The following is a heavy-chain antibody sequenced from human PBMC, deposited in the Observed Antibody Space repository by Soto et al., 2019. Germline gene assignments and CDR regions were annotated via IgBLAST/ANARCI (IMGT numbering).Heavy chain of an antibody. D-gene: IGHD2-21*02. Sequence: QVQLVQSGADVKKPGSSVRVSCKASGGTFRNYAISWVRQAPGQGLEWIGGIIPIFGIPNYAQKFQGRLTLIADETTSTAYVELSSLRSEDTAVYYCARSDYCGANCYAFLDYWGQGTLVTVSS. CDR2: IIPIFGIP. V-gene: IGHV1-69*12. J-gene: IGHJ4*02. CDR3: ARSDYCGANCYAFLDY. CDR1: GGTFRNYA.